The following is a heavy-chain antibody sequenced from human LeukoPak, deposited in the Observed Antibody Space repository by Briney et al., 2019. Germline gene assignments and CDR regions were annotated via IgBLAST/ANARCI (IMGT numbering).Heavy chain of an antibody. D-gene: IGHD3-22*01. Sequence: GGSLRLSCAASGFTFSSYAMSWVRQAPGKGLEWVAAISGSGGRTYYADSVKGRFTISRDNSNNTLYLQMNSLSAEDTAVYYCAKEGFDDSGVYVFASWGQGTLVTVSS. J-gene: IGHJ4*02. CDR2: ISGSGGRT. CDR3: AKEGFDDSGVYVFAS. CDR1: GFTFSSYA. V-gene: IGHV3-23*01.